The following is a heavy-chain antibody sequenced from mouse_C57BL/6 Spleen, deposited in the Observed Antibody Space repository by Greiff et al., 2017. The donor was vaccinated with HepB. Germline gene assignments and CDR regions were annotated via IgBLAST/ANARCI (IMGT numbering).Heavy chain of an antibody. V-gene: IGHV5-4*01. CDR3: AREDWGGGGY. D-gene: IGHD4-1*01. CDR1: GFTFSSYA. J-gene: IGHJ3*01. CDR2: ISDGGSYT. Sequence: EVKVVESGGGLVKPGGSLKLSCAASGFTFSSYAMSWVRQTPEKRLEWVATISDGGSYTYYPDNVKGRFTISRDNAKNNLYLQMSHLKSEDTAMYYCAREDWGGGGYWGQGTLVTVSA.